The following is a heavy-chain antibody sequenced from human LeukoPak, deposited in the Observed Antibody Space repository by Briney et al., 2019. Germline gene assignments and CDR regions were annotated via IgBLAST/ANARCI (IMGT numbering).Heavy chain of an antibody. CDR3: ARRRKVYSRWYETYYYYMDV. Sequence: GGSLRLSCAASGFTVSSNYMSWVRQAPGKGLEWVSVIYSCGSTYYADSVKGRFTISRDNSKNTLYLQMNSLRPEDTAVYYCARRRKVYSRWYETYYYYMDVWGKGTTVTVSS. CDR2: IYSCGST. D-gene: IGHD6-13*01. CDR1: GFTVSSNY. V-gene: IGHV3-66*03. J-gene: IGHJ6*03.